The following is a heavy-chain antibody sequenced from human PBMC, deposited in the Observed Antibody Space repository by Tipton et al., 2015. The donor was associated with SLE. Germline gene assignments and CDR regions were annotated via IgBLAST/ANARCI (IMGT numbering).Heavy chain of an antibody. CDR2: IYHNESP. CDR3: ARTGGRDAFDF. Sequence: TLSLTCTVSGYSISSGFYWAWIRQPPGKGLGWIGSIYHNESPYYNATLKSRVTMSVDTSKNQFSLKLSFVTAADTAVYYCARTGGRDAFDFWGQGTLVTVSS. CDR1: GYSISSGFY. V-gene: IGHV4-38-2*02. J-gene: IGHJ3*01. D-gene: IGHD2-15*01.